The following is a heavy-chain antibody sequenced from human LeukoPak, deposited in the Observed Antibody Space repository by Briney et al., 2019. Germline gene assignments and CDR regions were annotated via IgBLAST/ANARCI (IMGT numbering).Heavy chain of an antibody. CDR3: TRAITYFYGSVTYDWFDS. D-gene: IGHD3-10*01. V-gene: IGHV3-74*01. CDR1: GFTFSSYG. CDR2: IKSDGST. Sequence: GGSLRLSCAASGFTFSSYGMSWVRQPPGKGLMWVTRIKSDGSTIYADSVQGRFTISRDNAKNTVYLQMNSLRVDDTAIYYCTRAITYFYGSVTYDWFDSWGQGTRVTVSS. J-gene: IGHJ5*01.